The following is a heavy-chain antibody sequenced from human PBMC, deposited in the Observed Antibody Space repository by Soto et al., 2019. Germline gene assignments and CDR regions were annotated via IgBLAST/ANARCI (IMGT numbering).Heavy chain of an antibody. V-gene: IGHV1-18*01. CDR1: GYTFVSYG. D-gene: IGHD6-19*01. J-gene: IGHJ3*02. CDR3: SRDAQKWLVAAFDI. CDR2: ISPYNGNT. Sequence: QVQLVQSGAEVREPGASLKVSCKASGYTFVSYGISWVRQAPGQGLEWMGWISPYNGNTNYAQKFQGSVTMTTDTSTSTVYMELRSLRSDDTAVYYCSRDAQKWLVAAFDIWGQGTMVTVSS.